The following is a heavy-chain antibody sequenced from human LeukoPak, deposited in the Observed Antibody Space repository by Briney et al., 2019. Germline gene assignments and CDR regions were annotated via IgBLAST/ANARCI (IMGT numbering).Heavy chain of an antibody. CDR2: IKQDGSEK. Sequence: GGSLRLSCAASGFTFSSYWMSWVRQAPGKGLEWVANIKQDGSEKYYVDSVKGGFTISRDNANNSLYLQMNSLRAEDTAVYYCARDYYGSGSYYLYYYYGMDVWGKGTTVTVSS. CDR3: ARDYYGSGSYYLYYYYGMDV. V-gene: IGHV3-7*03. CDR1: GFTFSSYW. J-gene: IGHJ6*04. D-gene: IGHD3-10*01.